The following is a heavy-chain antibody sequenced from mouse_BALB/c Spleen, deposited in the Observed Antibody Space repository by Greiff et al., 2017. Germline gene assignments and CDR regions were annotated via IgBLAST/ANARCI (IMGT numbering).Heavy chain of an antibody. D-gene: IGHD2-12*01. CDR3: ARGRTTGTMDY. CDR2: ISYSGST. J-gene: IGHJ4*01. Sequence: EVKLQESGPGLVKPSQSLSLTCTVTGYSITSDYAWNWIRQFPGNKLEWMGYISYSGSTSYNPSLKSRISITRDTSKNQFFLQLNSVTTEDTATYYCARGRTTGTMDYWGQGTSVTVSS. V-gene: IGHV3-2*02. CDR1: GYSITSDYA.